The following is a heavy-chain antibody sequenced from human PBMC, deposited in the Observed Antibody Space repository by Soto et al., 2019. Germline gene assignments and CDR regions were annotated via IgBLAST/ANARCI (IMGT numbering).Heavy chain of an antibody. CDR1: GFTFSSYG. CDR2: ISGSGGST. V-gene: IGHV3-23*01. D-gene: IGHD2-2*01. Sequence: PGGSLRLSCAASGFTFSSYGISWVRQAPGKGLEWVSAISGSGGSTYYADSVKGRFTISRDNSKNTLYLQMNSLRAEDTAVYYCAKEGGDIVLVPAAMYYYYYGMDVWGQGTTVTVSS. J-gene: IGHJ6*02. CDR3: AKEGGDIVLVPAAMYYYYYGMDV.